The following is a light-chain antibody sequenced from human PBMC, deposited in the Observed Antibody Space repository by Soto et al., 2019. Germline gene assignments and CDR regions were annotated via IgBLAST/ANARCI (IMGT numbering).Light chain of an antibody. V-gene: IGKV3-15*01. J-gene: IGKJ1*01. CDR3: QQYNNWPRT. Sequence: IVLTQSPATLSVSPGERATLSCRASQGVSSNLAWYQQKPGQAPRLLIYGASTRATGIPARFSGSRSGTEFTLTISSLQSEDFAVYYCQQYNNWPRTFGQGTKVDIK. CDR2: GAS. CDR1: QGVSSN.